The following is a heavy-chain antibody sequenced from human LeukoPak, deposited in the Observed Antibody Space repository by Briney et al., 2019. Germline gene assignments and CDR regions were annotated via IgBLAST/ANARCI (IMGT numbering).Heavy chain of an antibody. D-gene: IGHD3/OR15-3a*01. J-gene: IGHJ4*02. CDR3: ARQTGSGLFILP. CDR2: IYYSGNT. V-gene: IGHV4-39*01. CDR1: GASISSSNSY. Sequence: SETLSLTCTVSGASISSSNSYWGWIRQPPGKGLEWIGSIYYSGNTYYNASLKSQVSISIDTSKNQFSLRLTSVTAADTAVYYCARQTGSGLFILPGGQGTLVTVSS.